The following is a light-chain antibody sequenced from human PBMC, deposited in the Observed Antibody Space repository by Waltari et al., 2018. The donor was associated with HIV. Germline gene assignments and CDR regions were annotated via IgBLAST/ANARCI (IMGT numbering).Light chain of an antibody. J-gene: IGLJ2*01. CDR1: SSDVGGYNY. V-gene: IGLV2-14*01. Sequence: QSALTQPASVSGSPGQSITISCTGTSSDVGGYNYVSWYQQHPGKAPKLMIYDVSYRPSGVSNRFSGSKSGNTASLTISGLQAEDEADYYCSSYTSSSTLYVVFGGGTTLTVL. CDR3: SSYTSSSTLYVV. CDR2: DVS.